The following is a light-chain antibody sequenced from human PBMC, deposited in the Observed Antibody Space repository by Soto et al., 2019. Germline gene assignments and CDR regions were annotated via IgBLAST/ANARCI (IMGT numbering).Light chain of an antibody. CDR2: AAS. J-gene: IGKJ4*01. CDR3: QQCNTPFT. CDR1: QGISSY. Sequence: AIRMTQSPSSFSASTGDRVTITCRASQGISSYLAWYQQKPGKAPKLLIYAASTLQSGVPSRFSGSGSGTDFTLTISCLQSEDFATYYCQQCNTPFTFGGGTKVDIK. V-gene: IGKV1-8*01.